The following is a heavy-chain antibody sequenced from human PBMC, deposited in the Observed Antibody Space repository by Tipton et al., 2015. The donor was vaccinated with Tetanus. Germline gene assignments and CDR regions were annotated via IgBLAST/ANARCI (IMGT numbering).Heavy chain of an antibody. CDR1: GYSFTSYW. D-gene: IGHD6-19*01. V-gene: IGHV5-51*01. CDR2: THPSDSDT. CDR3: ARQAHTSGWSSLED. Sequence: VQLVQSGAEVKKPGESLKVSCKGSGYSFTSYWIGWVRQMPGKGLEWMGITHPSDSDTRYSPSFQGQVTISADKSISTAYLQWSSLKASDTAMYYCARQAHTSGWSSLEDWGQGTLVTVSS. J-gene: IGHJ4*02.